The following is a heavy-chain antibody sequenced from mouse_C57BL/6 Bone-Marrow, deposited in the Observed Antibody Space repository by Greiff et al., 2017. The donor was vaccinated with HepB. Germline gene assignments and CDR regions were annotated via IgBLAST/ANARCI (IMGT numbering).Heavy chain of an antibody. V-gene: IGHV1-5*01. J-gene: IGHJ2*01. Sequence: EVQLPQSGTVLARPGASVKMSCKTSGYTFTSYWMHWVKQRPGQGLEWIGAIYPGNSDTSYNQKFKGKAKLTAVTSASTAYMELSSLTNEDSAVYYCTRKEDYGNYYFDYWGQGTTLTVSS. D-gene: IGHD2-1*01. CDR3: TRKEDYGNYYFDY. CDR2: IYPGNSDT. CDR1: GYTFTSYW.